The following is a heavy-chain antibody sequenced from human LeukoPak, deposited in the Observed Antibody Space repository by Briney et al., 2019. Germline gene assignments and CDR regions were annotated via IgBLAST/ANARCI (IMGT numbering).Heavy chain of an antibody. CDR3: ARHLWSEYHKFHH. J-gene: IGHJ4*02. CDR2: IYYSGNT. Sequence: KPSETLSLTCTVSRGSIDNYYLSWIRQPPGKGLEWIGYIYYSGNTNYNPSLMSRVRMSVDRFKNQFSLKLSSVTAADTAVYYCARHLWSEYHKFHHWGQGTLVTVSS. V-gene: IGHV4-59*01. D-gene: IGHD3-3*01. CDR1: RGSIDNYY.